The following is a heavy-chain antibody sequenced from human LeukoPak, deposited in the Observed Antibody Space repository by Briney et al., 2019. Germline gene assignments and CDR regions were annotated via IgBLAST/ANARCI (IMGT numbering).Heavy chain of an antibody. CDR1: GYTFIDYY. J-gene: IGHJ4*02. Sequence: ASVKVSCKASGYTFIDYYIHWVRQAPGQGLEWMGWINPNSGGTKYAQKFQDWVTMTRDTSISTAYMEVNRLRSDDTAVYYCARDHRSGWYGHFDYWGQGTLVTVSS. D-gene: IGHD6-19*01. CDR3: ARDHRSGWYGHFDY. CDR2: INPNSGGT. V-gene: IGHV1-2*04.